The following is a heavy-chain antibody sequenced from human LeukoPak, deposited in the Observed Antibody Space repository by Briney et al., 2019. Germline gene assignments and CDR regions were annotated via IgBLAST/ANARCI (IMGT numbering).Heavy chain of an antibody. D-gene: IGHD2-2*01. CDR3: ARYCSSTSCYGYYGMDV. J-gene: IGHJ6*02. CDR2: MNPNSGNT. CDR1: GYTLISYG. V-gene: IGHV1-8*02. Sequence: ASVKVSCKASGYTLISYGINWVRQATGQGLEWMGWMNPNSGNTGYAQKFQGRVTMTRNTSISTAYMELSSLRSEDTAVYYCARYCSSTSCYGYYGMDVWGQGITVTVSS.